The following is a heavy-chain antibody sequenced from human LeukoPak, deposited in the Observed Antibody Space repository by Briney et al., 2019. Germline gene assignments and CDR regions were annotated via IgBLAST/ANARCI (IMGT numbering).Heavy chain of an antibody. CDR1: GGSISSYY. V-gene: IGHV4-4*07. CDR3: ARGDYDSSGYYYAFDI. Sequence: SKTLSLTCTVSGGSISSYYWSWIRQPAGKGLEWIGRIYTSGSTNYNPSLKSRVTMSVDTSKNQFSLKLSSVTAADTAVYYCARGDYDSSGYYYAFDIWGQGTMVTVSS. D-gene: IGHD3-22*01. J-gene: IGHJ3*02. CDR2: IYTSGST.